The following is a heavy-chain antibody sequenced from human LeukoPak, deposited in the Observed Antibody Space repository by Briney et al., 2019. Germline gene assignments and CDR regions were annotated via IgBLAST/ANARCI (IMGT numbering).Heavy chain of an antibody. CDR2: ISYDGSNK. CDR3: AKGPLRGTAAAIDY. J-gene: IGHJ4*02. Sequence: GKSLSLSCAASGFTFNNYGMHWVRQAPGKGLEWVAVISYDGSNKHYPDSVKGRFTISRDISTDTLWLQMDSLRTEDTAVYYCAKGPLRGTAAAIDYWGQGTLVTVSS. CDR1: GFTFNNYG. D-gene: IGHD2-2*01. V-gene: IGHV3-30*18.